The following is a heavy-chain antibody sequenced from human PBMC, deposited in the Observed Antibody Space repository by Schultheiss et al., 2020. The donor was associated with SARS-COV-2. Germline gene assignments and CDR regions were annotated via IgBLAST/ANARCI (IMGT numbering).Heavy chain of an antibody. CDR2: IDHIGGT. CDR3: ARLHYHYGMDV. J-gene: IGHJ6*02. Sequence: SETLSLNCGVSGGSSFTGYYYTWIRQPPGKGLEWVGEIDHIGGTDYNPSLKSRITMSVDTSKNQFSLKLSSLTAADTAVYYCARLHYHYGMDVWGQGTTVTVSS. CDR1: GGSSFTGYY. V-gene: IGHV4-34*01.